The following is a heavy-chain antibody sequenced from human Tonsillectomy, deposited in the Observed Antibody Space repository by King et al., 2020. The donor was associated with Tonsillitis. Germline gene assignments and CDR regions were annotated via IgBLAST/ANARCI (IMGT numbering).Heavy chain of an antibody. CDR1: GFTFSSYG. J-gene: IGHJ6*02. CDR2: IXYDGSXK. V-gene: IGHV3-30*02. Sequence: VQLVESGGGVVQPGGSLRLSCAASGFTFSSYGMHWVRQAPGKGLEWVAFIXYDGSXKYYADSVKGRFTISRDNSKNTLYLQMNSLRAEDTAVYYCAKDGYCSGGSCYAFLRYYGMDVWGQGTTVTVSS. D-gene: IGHD2-15*01. CDR3: AKDGYCSGGSCYAFLRYYGMDV.